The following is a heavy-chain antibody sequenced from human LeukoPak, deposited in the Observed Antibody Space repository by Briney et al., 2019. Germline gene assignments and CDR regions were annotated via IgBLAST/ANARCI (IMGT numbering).Heavy chain of an antibody. CDR2: INHSGST. D-gene: IGHD5-18*01. J-gene: IGHJ4*02. Sequence: SETLSLTCAVYGGSFSGYYWSWIRQPPGKGLEWTGEINHSGSTNYNPSLKSRVTISVDTSKNQFSLKLSSVTAADTAVYYCARAEARDTAMVFDYWGQGTLVTVSS. CDR3: ARAEARDTAMVFDY. CDR1: GGSFSGYY. V-gene: IGHV4-34*01.